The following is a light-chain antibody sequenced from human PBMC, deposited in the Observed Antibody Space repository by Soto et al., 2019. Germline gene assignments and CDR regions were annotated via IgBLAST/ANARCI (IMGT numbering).Light chain of an antibody. J-gene: IGKJ5*01. CDR1: QSISSY. Sequence: DIQMTQSPASLCASVGDRVTITCRASQSISSYLNWYQQKPGKAPKLLIYAASSLQSGVPSRFSGSGSGTDFPLTISSLQPEDFATYYCQQSYSTPITFGQGTRLEIK. CDR3: QQSYSTPIT. V-gene: IGKV1-39*01. CDR2: AAS.